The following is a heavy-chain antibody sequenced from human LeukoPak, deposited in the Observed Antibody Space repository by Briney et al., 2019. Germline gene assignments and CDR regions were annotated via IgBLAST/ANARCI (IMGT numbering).Heavy chain of an antibody. Sequence: NPSETLSLTCTVSGGSISSSSFYWGWIRQPAGKGLEWIGRIYTSGSTNYNPSLKSRVTMSVDTSKNQFSLKLSSVTAADTAVYYCARLVYYGSGSRYNWGQGTLVTVSS. D-gene: IGHD3-10*01. J-gene: IGHJ4*02. CDR2: IYTSGST. V-gene: IGHV4-61*02. CDR3: ARLVYYGSGSRYN. CDR1: GGSISSSSFY.